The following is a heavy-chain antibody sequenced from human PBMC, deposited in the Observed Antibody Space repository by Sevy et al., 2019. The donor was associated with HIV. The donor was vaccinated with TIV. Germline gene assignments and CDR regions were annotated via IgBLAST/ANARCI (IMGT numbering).Heavy chain of an antibody. CDR2: IRSKANSYAT. D-gene: IGHD2-15*01. CDR3: TSGTLGYCSGGSCYYYYGMDV. V-gene: IGHV3-73*01. Sequence: GGSLRLSCAASGFTFSGSAMHWVRQASGKGLEWVGHIRSKANSYATAYAASVKGRFTISRDDSKNTAYLQMNSLKTEDTAVYYCTSGTLGYCSGGSCYYYYGMDVWGQGTTVTVSS. J-gene: IGHJ6*02. CDR1: GFTFSGSA.